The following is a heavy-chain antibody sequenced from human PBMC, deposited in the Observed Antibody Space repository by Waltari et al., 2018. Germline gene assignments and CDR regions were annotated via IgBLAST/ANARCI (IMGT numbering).Heavy chain of an antibody. D-gene: IGHD6-13*01. Sequence: QVQLIQSGAEVKKPGASVNVSCRASGYTFTGYHMHWVRQAPGQGLEWMGLINPNSGDTNYPRKFQGRVTMTRDTSISTVYMELSSLRPDDTAVYYCARDRIGAYSWFDPWGQGTLVTVSS. CDR3: ARDRIGAYSWFDP. CDR2: INPNSGDT. CDR1: GYTFTGYH. V-gene: IGHV1-2*02. J-gene: IGHJ5*02.